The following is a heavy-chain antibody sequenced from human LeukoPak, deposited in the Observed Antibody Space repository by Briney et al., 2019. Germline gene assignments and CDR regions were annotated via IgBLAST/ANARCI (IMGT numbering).Heavy chain of an antibody. CDR1: GYTFTSYG. D-gene: IGHD6-6*01. Sequence: ASVKVSCKASGYTFTSYGISWVRQAPGQGLEWMGWISAYNGNTNYAQKLQGRVTMTTDTSTSTAYMELRSLRSDDTAVYYCARDRRYSSSSTRFDPWGQATLVTVSS. J-gene: IGHJ5*02. CDR3: ARDRRYSSSSTRFDP. CDR2: ISAYNGNT. V-gene: IGHV1-18*01.